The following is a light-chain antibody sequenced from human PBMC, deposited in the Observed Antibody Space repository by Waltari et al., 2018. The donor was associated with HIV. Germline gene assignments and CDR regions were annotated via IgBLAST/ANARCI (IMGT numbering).Light chain of an antibody. J-gene: IGLJ2*01. Sequence: ELTQPASVSVSLGQTVSITCSGHNLAVKRACWYQQKAGQSPGLVMYQDNKRPSGIPERFSGSNFGNTATLTISGTQAMDEADYYCQAWDSGTVLFGGGTELTVL. CDR3: QAWDSGTVL. CDR1: NLAVKR. CDR2: QDN. V-gene: IGLV3-1*01.